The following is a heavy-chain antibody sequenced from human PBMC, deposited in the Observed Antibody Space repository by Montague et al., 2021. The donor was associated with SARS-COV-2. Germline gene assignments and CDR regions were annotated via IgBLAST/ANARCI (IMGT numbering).Heavy chain of an antibody. CDR2: NPYQGNT. CDR1: GDSISSSSYD. Sequence: SETLSLTCTVSGDSISSSSYDCGCLHRPPGKRLEWIGHNPYQGNTNHNPPLKRLVTISIDTSRNHFPLKVSSATATDTAIYYCAGRLDYWDSSGQRSQFDPWGQGTLVTVSS. CDR3: AGRLDYWDSSGQRSQFDP. D-gene: IGHD3-22*01. V-gene: IGHV4-39*02. J-gene: IGHJ5*02.